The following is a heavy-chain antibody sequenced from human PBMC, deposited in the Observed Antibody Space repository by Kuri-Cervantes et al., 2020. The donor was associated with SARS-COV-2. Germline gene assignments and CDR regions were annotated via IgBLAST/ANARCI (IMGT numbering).Heavy chain of an antibody. V-gene: IGHV4-59*11. Sequence: GSLRLSCTVSGGSISSHYWIWIRQPPGKGLVWIGYIYDSGSTNYNPSLKSRVTISVDTSKNQFSLKLSSVTAADTAVYYCARVPTPYYYYYMDVWGKGTTVTVSS. CDR1: GGSISSHY. D-gene: IGHD4-17*01. CDR2: IYDSGST. J-gene: IGHJ6*03. CDR3: ARVPTPYYYYYMDV.